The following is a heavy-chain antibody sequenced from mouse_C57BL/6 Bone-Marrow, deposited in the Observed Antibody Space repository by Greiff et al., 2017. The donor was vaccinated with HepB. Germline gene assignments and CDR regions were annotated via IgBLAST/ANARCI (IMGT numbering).Heavy chain of an antibody. V-gene: IGHV14-4*01. CDR3: TLYYYGSSY. D-gene: IGHD1-1*01. CDR2: IDPENGDT. Sequence: EVQGVESGAELVRPGASVKLSCTASGFNIKDDYMHWVKQRPEQGLEWIGWIDPENGDTEYASKFQGKATITADTSSNTAYLQLSSLTAEDTAVYYCTLYYYGSSYWGQGTTLTVSS. CDR1: GFNIKDDY. J-gene: IGHJ2*01.